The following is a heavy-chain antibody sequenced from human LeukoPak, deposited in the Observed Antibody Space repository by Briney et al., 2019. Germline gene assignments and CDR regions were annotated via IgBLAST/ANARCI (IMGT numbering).Heavy chain of an antibody. Sequence: GGSLRLSCAASGFTFSSYAMSWVRQAPGKGLEWVSAISGSGDSTYYGDSVKGRFTISRDNSKNTLYLQMNSLRAEDTAVYFCAKTRPLDSSSWSHGDYWGQGTLVTVSS. J-gene: IGHJ4*02. CDR3: AKTRPLDSSSWSHGDY. D-gene: IGHD6-13*01. CDR2: ISGSGDST. V-gene: IGHV3-23*01. CDR1: GFTFSSYA.